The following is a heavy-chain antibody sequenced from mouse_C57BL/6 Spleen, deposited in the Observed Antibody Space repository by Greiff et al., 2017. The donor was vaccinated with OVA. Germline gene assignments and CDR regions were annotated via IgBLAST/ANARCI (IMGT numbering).Heavy chain of an antibody. V-gene: IGHV1-18*01. CDR3: ARSLYYGNYLDY. D-gene: IGHD2-1*01. J-gene: IGHJ2*01. CDR2: INPNNGGT. CDR1: GYTFTDYY. Sequence: VQLQQSGPELVKPGASVKIPCKASGYTFTDYYMDWVKQSPGQSLEWIGDINPNNGGTIYNQKFKGKATLTVDKSSSTAYMELRSLTSEDTAVYYCARSLYYGNYLDYWGQGTTLTVSS.